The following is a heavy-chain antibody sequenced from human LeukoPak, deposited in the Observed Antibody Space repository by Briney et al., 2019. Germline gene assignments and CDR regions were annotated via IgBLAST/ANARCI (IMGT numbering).Heavy chain of an antibody. D-gene: IGHD5-18*01. CDR1: GFTFSSYW. J-gene: IGHJ4*02. CDR3: ARSNSYGSHHFDY. CDR2: INSDGSST. V-gene: IGHV3-74*01. Sequence: GGSLRLSCAASGFTFSSYWMHWVRQAPGKGLVWVSRINSDGSSTSYADSVKGRFTISRDNAKNTLYLQMNSLRAEDTAVYYCARSNSYGSHHFDYWGQGTLVTVSS.